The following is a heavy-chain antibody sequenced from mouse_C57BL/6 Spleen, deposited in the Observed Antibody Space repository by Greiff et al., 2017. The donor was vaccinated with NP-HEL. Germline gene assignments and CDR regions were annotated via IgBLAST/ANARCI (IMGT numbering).Heavy chain of an antibody. J-gene: IGHJ3*01. D-gene: IGHD2-4*01. Sequence: VQLKQSGPELVKPGASVKISCKASGYSFTDYNMNWVKQSNGKSLEWIGVINPNYGTTSYNQKFKGKATLTVDQSSSTAYMQLNSLTSEDSAVYYCARRGGYDYDVPFAYWGQGTLVTVSA. CDR3: ARRGGYDYDVPFAY. CDR1: GYSFTDYN. V-gene: IGHV1-39*01. CDR2: INPNYGTT.